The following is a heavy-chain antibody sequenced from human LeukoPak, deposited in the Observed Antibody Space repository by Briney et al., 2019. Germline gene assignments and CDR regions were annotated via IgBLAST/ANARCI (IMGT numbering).Heavy chain of an antibody. CDR3: ARDRRGYDYY. CDR1: GFTVRSNY. V-gene: IGHV3-66*01. CDR2: IYSGGST. Sequence: PGGSLRLSCAASGFTVRSNYMSWVRQAPGKGLEWVSVIYSGGSTYYADSVKGRFTISRDNSKNTLYLQMNSLRAEDTAVYYCARDRRGYDYYWGQGTLVTVSS. D-gene: IGHD5-12*01. J-gene: IGHJ4*02.